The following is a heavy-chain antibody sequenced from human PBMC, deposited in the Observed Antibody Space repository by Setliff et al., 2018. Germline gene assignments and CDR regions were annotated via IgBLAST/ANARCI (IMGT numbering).Heavy chain of an antibody. CDR2: IYTRGST. Sequence: PSETLSLTCTVSGGSISSYYWSWIRQPPGKGLEWIGHIYTRGSTNYNPSLRSRVSISVDTSKNHFSLRLSSVAATDTAVYYCLRIRLVPHGHSWGQGTLVTVSS. V-gene: IGHV4-4*08. D-gene: IGHD2-15*01. J-gene: IGHJ4*02. CDR1: GGSISSYY. CDR3: LRIRLVPHGHS.